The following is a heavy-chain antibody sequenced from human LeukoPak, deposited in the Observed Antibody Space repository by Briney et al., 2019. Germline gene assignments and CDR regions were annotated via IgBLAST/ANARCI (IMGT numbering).Heavy chain of an antibody. CDR3: ARGSWFGETYYFDY. V-gene: IGHV3-74*01. J-gene: IGHJ4*02. CDR2: INTDGTTT. CDR1: GFTFSSYW. D-gene: IGHD3-10*01. Sequence: PGGSLRLSCAASGFTFSSYWFHWVRQAPGKGLVWVSRINTDGTTTTYADSVKGRFTISRDNAKNTLYLQMNSLRAEDTAVYYCARGSWFGETYYFDYWGQGTLVTVSS.